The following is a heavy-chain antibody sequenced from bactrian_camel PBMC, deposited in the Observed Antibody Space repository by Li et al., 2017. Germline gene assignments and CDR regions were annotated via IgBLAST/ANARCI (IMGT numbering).Heavy chain of an antibody. Sequence: HVQLVESGGGSVEAGGSLTLSCANSGSPYYSYCMGWFRQSPGKSREPIAAIYLGNNNAAVADSVKGRFTISQDDVNHIMYLQMNSLKVEDTAMYYCAAATLARITPNSGTKYTYDYWGQGTQVTVS. D-gene: IGHD3*01. CDR2: IYLGNNNA. V-gene: IGHV3S54*01. CDR3: AAATLARITPNSGTKYTYDY. CDR1: GSPYYSYC. J-gene: IGHJ4*01.